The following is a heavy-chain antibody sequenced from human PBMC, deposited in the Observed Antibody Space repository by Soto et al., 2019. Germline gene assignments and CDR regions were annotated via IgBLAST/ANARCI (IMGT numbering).Heavy chain of an antibody. Sequence: GGSLRLSCAASGFTFSSYWMSWVRQAPGKGLEWVANIKQDGSEKYYVDSVKGRFTISRDNAKNSLYLQMNSLRAEDTAVYYCARGGRRSSSPQDAFDIWGQGTMVTVSS. V-gene: IGHV3-7*05. J-gene: IGHJ3*02. CDR2: IKQDGSEK. D-gene: IGHD6-6*01. CDR3: ARGGRRSSSPQDAFDI. CDR1: GFTFSSYW.